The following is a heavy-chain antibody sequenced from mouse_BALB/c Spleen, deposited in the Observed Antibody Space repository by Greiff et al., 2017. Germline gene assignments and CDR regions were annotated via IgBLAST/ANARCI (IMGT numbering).Heavy chain of an antibody. J-gene: IGHJ4*01. V-gene: IGHV5-17*02. CDR3: ARDDAMDY. CDR1: GFTFSSFG. Sequence: EVQLVESGGGLVQPGGSRKLSCAASGFTFSSFGMHWVRQAPEKGLEWVAYISSGSSTIYYADTVKGRFTISRDNPKNTLFLQMTSLRSEDTAMYYCARDDAMDYWGQGTSVTVSS. CDR2: ISSGSSTI.